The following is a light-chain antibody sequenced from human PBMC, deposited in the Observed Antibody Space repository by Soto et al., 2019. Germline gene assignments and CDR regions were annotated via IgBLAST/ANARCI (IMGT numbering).Light chain of an antibody. CDR2: GAS. Sequence: EIMLTQSPATLSLSPGETATLSCRANQLISNYLAWYQQKPGQAPRLLIDGASRRATAIPDRFSGSGSGTDFTLTISRLEPEDFEVFYCQQYGSSPITFGQGTRLEIK. V-gene: IGKV3-20*01. J-gene: IGKJ5*01. CDR3: QQYGSSPIT. CDR1: QLISNY.